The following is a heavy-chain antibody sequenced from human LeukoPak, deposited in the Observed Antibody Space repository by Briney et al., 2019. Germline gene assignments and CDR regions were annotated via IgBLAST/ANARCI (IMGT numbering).Heavy chain of an antibody. J-gene: IGHJ2*01. D-gene: IGHD4-23*01. V-gene: IGHV4-39*01. CDR3: ARHAWGGNKDFDV. CDR1: GGSISSSPYY. CDR2: IHQSGGT. Sequence: TSETLSLTGAVSGGSISSSPYYWPWIRQPPGKGLEWVGSIHQSGGTYYNPSLQSRLTMSVDTSKNQFSLKLRSVTAADTAVYYCARHAWGGNKDFDVWGRGTLVAVSS.